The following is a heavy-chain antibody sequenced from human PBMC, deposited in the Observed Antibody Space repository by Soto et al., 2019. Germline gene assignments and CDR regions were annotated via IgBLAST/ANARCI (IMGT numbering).Heavy chain of an antibody. CDR3: AKDVVIVPAVIGGYYFDY. CDR1: GFTFSDFA. Sequence: GGSLRLSCSASGFTFSDFAMSWVRQAPGKGLEWVSGISGSGESTYYTDSVKGRFTISRDNSKNTLYLQMNSLRAEDTATYYCAKDVVIVPAVIGGYYFDYWAQGTLVTGSA. J-gene: IGHJ4*02. CDR2: ISGSGEST. D-gene: IGHD2-2*02. V-gene: IGHV3-23*01.